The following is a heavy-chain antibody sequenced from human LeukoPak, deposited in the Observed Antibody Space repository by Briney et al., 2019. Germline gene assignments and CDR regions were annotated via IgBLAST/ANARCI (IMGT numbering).Heavy chain of an antibody. CDR2: IDPTGYNT. J-gene: IGHJ4*02. Sequence: KAGGSLRLSCGAFGYIFNDYYMTWFRQAPGKAPEWLALIDPTGYNTYYAGSVKGRFTISRDNARNSLYLQMNGLRVEDTAIYYCTTTGGRDGDFWGQGTLVTVSS. CDR3: TTTGGRDGDF. D-gene: IGHD5-24*01. V-gene: IGHV3-11*01. CDR1: GYIFNDYY.